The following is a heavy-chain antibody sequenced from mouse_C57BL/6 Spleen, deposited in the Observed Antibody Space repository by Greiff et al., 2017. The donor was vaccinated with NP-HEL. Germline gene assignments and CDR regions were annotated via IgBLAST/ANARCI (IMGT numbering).Heavy chain of an antibody. CDR3: ARWTTEGIYYAMDY. Sequence: VQLQQSGAELVKPGASVKISCKASGYAFSSYWMNWVKQRPGKGLEWIGQIYPGDGDTNYNGKFKGKATLTADKSSSTAYMQLSSLTSEDSAVYFCARWTTEGIYYAMDYWGQGTSVTVSS. D-gene: IGHD1-1*01. J-gene: IGHJ4*01. CDR2: IYPGDGDT. CDR1: GYAFSSYW. V-gene: IGHV1-80*01.